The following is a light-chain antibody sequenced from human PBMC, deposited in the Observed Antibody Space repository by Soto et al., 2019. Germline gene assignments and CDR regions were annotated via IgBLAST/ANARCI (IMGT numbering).Light chain of an antibody. CDR1: SRDVGGYNY. J-gene: IGLJ1*01. CDR2: EVT. CDR3: SSYAGSNNLKV. V-gene: IGLV2-8*01. Sequence: QSALTQPPSASGSPGQSVTISCTGTSRDVGGYNYVSWYQQHPGKAPKLVIYEVTKRPSGVPDRFSGSKSGNTASLTVSGLQAEDEADYYCSSYAGSNNLKVFGTGTKVTVL.